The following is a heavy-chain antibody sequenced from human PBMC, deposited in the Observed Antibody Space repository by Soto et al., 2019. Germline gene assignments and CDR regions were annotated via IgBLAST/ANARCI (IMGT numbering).Heavy chain of an antibody. CDR1: GYTFTSYD. J-gene: IGHJ5*02. V-gene: IGHV1-8*01. D-gene: IGHD6-19*01. CDR3: ARGRIIVAGGFDP. CDR2: MNPSTGNT. Sequence: QVQLVQSGAEVKKPGASVKVSCKASGYTFTSYDIIWVRQATGQGLEWMGGMNPSTGNTDSAEKFQGRLTMTRNTSISTVYMELSSLSFEDTAVYYCARGRIIVAGGFDPWGQGTLVTVSS.